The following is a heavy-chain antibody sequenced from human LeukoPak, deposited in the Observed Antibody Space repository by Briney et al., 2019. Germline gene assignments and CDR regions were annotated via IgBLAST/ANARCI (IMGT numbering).Heavy chain of an antibody. V-gene: IGHV3-74*01. Sequence: GGSLRLSCAASRFTFNTYWMHWVRQAPGKGLVWVSRIDSDGNSTAYADSVKGRFTISGDNAKNTLYLQMNSLRAEDTAVYYCASEGTTGTTWGPDYWGQGTLVTVSS. J-gene: IGHJ4*02. CDR2: IDSDGNST. CDR1: RFTFNTYW. D-gene: IGHD1-1*01. CDR3: ASEGTTGTTWGPDY.